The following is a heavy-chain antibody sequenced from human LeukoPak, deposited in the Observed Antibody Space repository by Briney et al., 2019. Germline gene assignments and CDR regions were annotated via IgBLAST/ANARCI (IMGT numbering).Heavy chain of an antibody. CDR1: GFTFSSYG. CDR2: ISYDGSNK. CDR3: AKIGGVAAAGAGDAFDI. J-gene: IGHJ3*02. D-gene: IGHD6-13*01. V-gene: IGHV3-30*18. Sequence: GGSLRLSCAASGFTFSSYGMHWVRQAPGKGLEWVAVISYDGSNKYYADSVKGRFTISRDNSKNTLYLQMNSLRAEDTAVYYCAKIGGVAAAGAGDAFDIWGQGTMVTVSS.